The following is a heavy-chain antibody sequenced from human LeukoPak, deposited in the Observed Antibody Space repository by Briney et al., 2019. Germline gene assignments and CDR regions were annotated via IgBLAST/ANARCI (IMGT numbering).Heavy chain of an antibody. D-gene: IGHD6-19*01. CDR1: GGTFSSYA. CDR3: ARDFWLDSSGWNNLDY. CDR2: IIPIFGTA. J-gene: IGHJ4*02. V-gene: IGHV1-69*05. Sequence: GASVKVSCKASGGTFSSYAISWVRQAPGQGLEWMGGIIPIFGTANYAQKLQGRVTMTTDTSTSTAYMELRSLRSDDTAVYYCARDFWLDSSGWNNLDYWGQGTLVTVSS.